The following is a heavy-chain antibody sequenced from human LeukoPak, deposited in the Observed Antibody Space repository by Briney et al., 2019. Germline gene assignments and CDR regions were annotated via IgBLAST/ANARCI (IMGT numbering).Heavy chain of an antibody. CDR3: ARTNPSFDY. J-gene: IGHJ4*02. CDR1: GGSISSSY. CDR2: IFYSGST. Sequence: ESLSLTRTVSGGSISSSYLSWVRQPAGRGMEWIGYIFYSGSTNYNPSLKSRVTISVDTSKNQVSLKLRSVTAADTAVYYCARTNPSFDYWGQGTLVTVSS. V-gene: IGHV4-59*08.